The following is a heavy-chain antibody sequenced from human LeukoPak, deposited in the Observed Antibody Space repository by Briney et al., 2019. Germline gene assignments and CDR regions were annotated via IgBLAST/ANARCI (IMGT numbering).Heavy chain of an antibody. J-gene: IGHJ4*02. V-gene: IGHV4-61*02. Sequence: SQTLSLTCTVSGGSINSGSYYWSWIRQPAGKGLEWIGRIYTSGSTKYNPSLKSRVTISLDTSKNQFSLKLSSVTAADTAVYYCARVARCTSCFDVDYWGQGTLVTVSS. D-gene: IGHD2-2*01. CDR3: ARVARCTSCFDVDY. CDR1: GGSINSGSYY. CDR2: IYTSGST.